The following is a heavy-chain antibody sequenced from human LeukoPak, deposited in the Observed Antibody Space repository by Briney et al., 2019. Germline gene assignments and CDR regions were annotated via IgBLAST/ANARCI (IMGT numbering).Heavy chain of an antibody. CDR2: INSGGRT. Sequence: GGSLRLSCAASGFTVSSNYMSWVRQAPGKGLEWVSLINSGGRTYYADSVKGRFTISRDNSKNTLYLQMNSLRAADTAVCFCAREMYYYDTSGYFAFDIWGQGTMVTVSS. CDR3: AREMYYYDTSGYFAFDI. J-gene: IGHJ3*02. V-gene: IGHV3-53*01. CDR1: GFTVSSNY. D-gene: IGHD3-22*01.